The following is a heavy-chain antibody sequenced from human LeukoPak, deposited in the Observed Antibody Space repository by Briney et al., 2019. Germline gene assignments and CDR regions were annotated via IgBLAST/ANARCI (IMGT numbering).Heavy chain of an antibody. J-gene: IGHJ3*02. CDR3: ARAIKYYYDSSGYSDAFDI. V-gene: IGHV1-18*01. D-gene: IGHD3-22*01. CDR2: ISAYNGNT. Sequence: GASVKVSCKASGYTFTSYGISWVRQAPGQGLEWMGWISAYNGNTNYAQKLQGRVTMTTDTSTSTAYMELRSLRSDDTAVYYCARAIKYYYDSSGYSDAFDIWGQGTMVTVSS. CDR1: GYTFTSYG.